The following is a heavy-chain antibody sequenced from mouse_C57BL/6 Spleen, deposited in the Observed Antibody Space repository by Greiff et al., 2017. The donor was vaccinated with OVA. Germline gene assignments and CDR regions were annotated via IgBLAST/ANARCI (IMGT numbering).Heavy chain of an antibody. D-gene: IGHD3-2*02. Sequence: VQLQQPGAELVMPGASVKLSCKASGYTFTSYWMHWVKQRPGQGLEWIGEIDPSDSYTNYNQKFKGKSTLTVDKSSSTAYMQLSSLTSEDSAVYYCARYSSGYLSLMDYWGQGTSVTVSS. CDR1: GYTFTSYW. CDR3: ARYSSGYLSLMDY. V-gene: IGHV1-69*01. J-gene: IGHJ4*01. CDR2: IDPSDSYT.